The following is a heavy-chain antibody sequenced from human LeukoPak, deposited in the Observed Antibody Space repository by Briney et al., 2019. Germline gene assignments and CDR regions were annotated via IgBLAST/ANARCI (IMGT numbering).Heavy chain of an antibody. J-gene: IGHJ5*02. Sequence: GGSLRLSCAASGFTFSSYAMHWVRQAPGKGLEWVAVISYDGSNKYYADSVKGRFTISRDNSKNTLYLQMNSLRAEDTAVYYCARSSSWLDNWFDPWGQGTLVTVSS. CDR1: GFTFSSYA. CDR2: ISYDGSNK. V-gene: IGHV3-30*04. D-gene: IGHD6-13*01. CDR3: ARSSSWLDNWFDP.